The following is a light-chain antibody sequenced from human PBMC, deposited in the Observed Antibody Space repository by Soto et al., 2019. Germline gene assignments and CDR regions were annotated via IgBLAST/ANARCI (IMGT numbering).Light chain of an antibody. V-gene: IGKV3-15*01. Sequence: EIVMTQSPATLSVSPGERATLSSRASQSVSSNLAWFQQKPGQAPRLLIYGASVRATGISARFSGSGSGTEFILTISSLQSEDFAVYYCQQYNKWYTFGQGTKLEIK. J-gene: IGKJ2*01. CDR1: QSVSSN. CDR2: GAS. CDR3: QQYNKWYT.